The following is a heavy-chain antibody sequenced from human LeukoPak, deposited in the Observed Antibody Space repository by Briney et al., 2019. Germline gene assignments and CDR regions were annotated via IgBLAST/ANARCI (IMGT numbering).Heavy chain of an antibody. V-gene: IGHV3-23*01. J-gene: IGHJ4*02. CDR2: ISDNGYDT. CDR3: ARDSRITMIMGYEDY. Sequence: GGALRLSCAASGFTFSSAAMTWVRQAPGKGLEGVSAISDNGYDTFYADSVNGRFTISRDNSKNAVYLQMNSLRAEDTAIYYCARDSRITMIMGYEDYWGQGTLVTVSS. CDR1: GFTFSSAA. D-gene: IGHD3-22*01.